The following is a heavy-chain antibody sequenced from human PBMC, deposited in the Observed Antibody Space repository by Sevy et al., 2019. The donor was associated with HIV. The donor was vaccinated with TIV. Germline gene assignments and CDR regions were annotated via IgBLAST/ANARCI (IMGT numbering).Heavy chain of an antibody. D-gene: IGHD6-6*01. Sequence: GGSLRLSCAASGFTFYNYGMHWVRQAPGKGLEWVTFIRYDGINEYYADSVKGRFVISRDNPKNTLYLQMNTVRAEDTAVYYCAKESSVTDRRGIDYWGHGTLVTVSS. CDR2: IRYDGINE. J-gene: IGHJ4*01. CDR1: GFTFYNYG. CDR3: AKESSVTDRRGIDY. V-gene: IGHV3-30*02.